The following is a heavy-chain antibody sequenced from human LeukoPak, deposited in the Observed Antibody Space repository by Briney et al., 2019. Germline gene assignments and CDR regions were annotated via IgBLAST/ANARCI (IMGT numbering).Heavy chain of an antibody. CDR1: GFTFSSYG. V-gene: IGHV3-30*03. J-gene: IGHJ1*01. CDR3: ARERYSSSWYAEYFQH. CDR2: ISYDGSNK. D-gene: IGHD6-13*01. Sequence: GRSLRLSCAASGFTFSSYGMHWVRQAPGKGLEWVAVISYDGSNKYYADSVKGRFTISRDNSKNTLYLQMNSLRAEDTAVYYCARERYSSSWYAEYFQHWGQGTLVTVSS.